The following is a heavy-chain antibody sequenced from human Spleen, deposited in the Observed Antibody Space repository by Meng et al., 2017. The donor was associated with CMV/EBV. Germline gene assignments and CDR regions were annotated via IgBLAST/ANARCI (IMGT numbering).Heavy chain of an antibody. CDR3: AREWGQHLDY. CDR1: GGSISTNY. D-gene: IGHD3-16*01. Sequence: SETLSLTCTVSGGSISTNYWSWVRQPPGKGLEWLGYIYYSGSTKYNPFLKSRVTISIDTSKNQFSLKLSSVTAADTAVYYCAREWGQHLDYWGQGTLVTVSS. V-gene: IGHV4-59*01. CDR2: IYYSGST. J-gene: IGHJ4*02.